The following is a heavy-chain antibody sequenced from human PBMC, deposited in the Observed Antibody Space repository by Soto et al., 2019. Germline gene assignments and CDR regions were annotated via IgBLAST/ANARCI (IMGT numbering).Heavy chain of an antibody. Sequence: GESLKISCKGSGYSFTSYWIGWVRQMPGKGLEWMGIIYPGDSDTRYSPSFQGQVTISADKSISTAYLQWSSLKASDTAMYYCARTDTAMVYYYYYGMDVWGQGTKVTVSS. D-gene: IGHD5-18*01. CDR2: IYPGDSDT. J-gene: IGHJ6*02. CDR1: GYSFTSYW. CDR3: ARTDTAMVYYYYYGMDV. V-gene: IGHV5-51*01.